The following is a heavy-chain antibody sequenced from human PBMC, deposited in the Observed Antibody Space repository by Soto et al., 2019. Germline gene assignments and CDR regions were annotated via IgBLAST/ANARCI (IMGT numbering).Heavy chain of an antibody. Sequence: GASVKVSCKASGGTFSSYTISWVRQAPGQGLEWMGRIIPILGTANYAQKFQGRVTITADESTSTAYMELSSLRSEDTAVYYCARGCPIRSSSTSCHGDYWGQGTLVTVSS. CDR1: GGTFSSYT. CDR3: ARGCPIRSSSTSCHGDY. CDR2: IIPILGTA. D-gene: IGHD2-2*01. V-gene: IGHV1-69*08. J-gene: IGHJ4*02.